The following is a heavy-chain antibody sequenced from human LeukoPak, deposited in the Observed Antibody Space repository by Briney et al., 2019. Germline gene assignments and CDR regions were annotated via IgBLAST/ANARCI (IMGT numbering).Heavy chain of an antibody. CDR3: ARGDSSGYYYLPHDV. D-gene: IGHD3-22*01. CDR2: IYYSGST. CDR1: GGSISSGDYY. V-gene: IGHV4-30-4*08. Sequence: PSETLSLTCTVSGGSISSGDYYWSWIRQPPGKGLEWIGYIYYSGSTYYNPPLKSRVTISVDTSKNQFSLKLSSVTAADTAVYYCARGDSSGYYYLPHDVWGQGTLVTVSS. J-gene: IGHJ4*02.